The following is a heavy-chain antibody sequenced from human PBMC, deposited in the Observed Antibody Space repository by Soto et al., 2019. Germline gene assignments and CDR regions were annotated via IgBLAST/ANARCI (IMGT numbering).Heavy chain of an antibody. CDR1: GWSFSGYY. CDR2: INHSGST. CDR3: ARPGLQGYSSTRKPIWFDP. Sequence: SETLSLTCAVYGWSFSGYYWSWIRQPPGKGLEWIGEINHSGSTNYNPSLKSRVTISVDTSKNQFSLKLSSVTAADTAVYYCARPGLQGYSSTRKPIWFDPWGQGTLVTVSS. D-gene: IGHD5-18*01. J-gene: IGHJ5*02. V-gene: IGHV4-34*01.